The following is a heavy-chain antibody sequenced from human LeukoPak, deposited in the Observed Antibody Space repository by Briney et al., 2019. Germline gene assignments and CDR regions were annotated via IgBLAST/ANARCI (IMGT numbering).Heavy chain of an antibody. CDR2: IYYSGST. D-gene: IGHD2-15*01. J-gene: IGHJ4*02. V-gene: IGHV4-59*01. CDR3: ARVTGIVVAPFDY. CDR1: GGSISSYY. Sequence: SETLSLTCTVSGGSISSYYWSWIRQPPGKGLEWIGYIYYSGSTNYNPSLKSRVTISVDTSKNQFSLKLSSVTAADTAVYYCARVTGIVVAPFDYWGQGTLVTVSS.